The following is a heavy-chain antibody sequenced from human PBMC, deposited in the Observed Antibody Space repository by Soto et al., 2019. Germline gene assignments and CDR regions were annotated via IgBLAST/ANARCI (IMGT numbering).Heavy chain of an antibody. J-gene: IGHJ6*02. CDR2: INHSGST. D-gene: IGHD3-10*01. CDR3: ASRRLLWFGELSYYYGMDV. CDR1: GGSFSGYY. Sequence: TLSLTCAVYGGSFSGYYWSWIRQPPGKGLEWIGEINHSGSTNYNPSLKSRVTISVDTSKNQFSLKLSSVTAADTAVYYCASRRLLWFGELSYYYGMDVWGQGTTVTVSS. V-gene: IGHV4-34*01.